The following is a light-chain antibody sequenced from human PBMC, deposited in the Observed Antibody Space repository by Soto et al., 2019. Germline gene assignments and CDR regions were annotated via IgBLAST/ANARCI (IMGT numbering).Light chain of an antibody. CDR1: QGIRNY. V-gene: IGKV1-27*01. J-gene: IGKJ3*01. CDR3: QKYNSALSFT. Sequence: DIQMTQSPSSLSASVGDRVTITCRASQGIRNYLAWYQQKPGKVPKLLIYAASTLQSGFPSRFSGSGSGTDFTLTISSLQPEDVATYYGQKYNSALSFTFGPGTKVDIK. CDR2: AAS.